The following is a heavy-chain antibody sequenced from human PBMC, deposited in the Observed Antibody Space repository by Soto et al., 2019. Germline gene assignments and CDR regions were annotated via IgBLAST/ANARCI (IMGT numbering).Heavy chain of an antibody. CDR2: IIPIIGII. J-gene: IGHJ5*02. V-gene: IGHV1-69*04. CDR1: GGTFITYT. CDR3: AGDPDSHYNDSHASSYP. D-gene: IGHD3-22*01. Sequence: SVKVSCKASGGTFITYTITWVRQAPGQGLEWMGRIIPIIGIINYAQKFQGRVTITADKFTGTAYMELTRLRSDDTAVYYCAGDPDSHYNDSHASSYPWGQGTLVTVSS.